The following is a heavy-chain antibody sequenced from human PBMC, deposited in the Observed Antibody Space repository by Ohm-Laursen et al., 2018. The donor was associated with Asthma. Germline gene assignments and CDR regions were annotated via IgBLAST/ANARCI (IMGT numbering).Heavy chain of an antibody. Sequence: SLRLSCAATGSTFSRYSIHWVRQVQGKGMERVASISTASTFIYYADSVRGRFTTSRDNAKNSVYLQMNSLRAEDTALYYCARIGPEWELPGREYSLHHWGQGTQVTVSS. V-gene: IGHV3-21*01. CDR3: ARIGPEWELPGREYSLHH. J-gene: IGHJ1*01. CDR1: GSTFSRYS. D-gene: IGHD1-26*01. CDR2: ISTASTFI.